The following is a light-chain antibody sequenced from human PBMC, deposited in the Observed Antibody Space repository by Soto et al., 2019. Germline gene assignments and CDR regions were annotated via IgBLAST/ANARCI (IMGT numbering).Light chain of an antibody. CDR2: AAS. CDR3: QQRFDWPKIT. J-gene: IGKJ5*01. CDR1: QGISSY. Sequence: AIRMTQSPSSFSASTGDRVTITCRASQGISSYLAWYQQIPGKAPKLLIYAASTLQSWVPSRFSGSGSGTDFTLTISSLEPEDFGVFYCQQRFDWPKITFGQGTRLEI. V-gene: IGKV1-8*01.